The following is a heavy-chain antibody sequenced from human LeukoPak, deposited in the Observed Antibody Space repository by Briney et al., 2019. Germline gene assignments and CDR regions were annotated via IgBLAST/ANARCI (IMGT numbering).Heavy chain of an antibody. J-gene: IGHJ5*02. CDR2: IYYSGST. D-gene: IGHD6-13*01. CDR3: GSSSSWYYWFDP. CDR1: GGSISSGDDS. V-gene: IGHV4-30-4*01. Sequence: SETLFLTCTVSGGSISSGDDSWSWIRQPPRKGLEWIGYIYYSGSTYYDPSLKSRVTISVDTSKNQFSLKLSSVTAADTAVYYCGSSSSWYYWFDPWGQGILVTVSS.